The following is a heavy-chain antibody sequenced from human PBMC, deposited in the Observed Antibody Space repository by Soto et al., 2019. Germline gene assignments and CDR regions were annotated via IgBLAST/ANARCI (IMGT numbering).Heavy chain of an antibody. CDR3: ARQRGIVVVITTSDDAFDI. Sequence: QVQLVQSGAEVKKPGSSVKVSCKASGGTFSSYAISWVRQAPGQGLEWMGGIIPIFGTANYAQKFQGRVTITADESTSTAYMELSSLRSEDTAVYYCARQRGIVVVITTSDDAFDIWGQGTMVTVSS. D-gene: IGHD3-22*01. CDR2: IIPIFGTA. CDR1: GGTFSSYA. V-gene: IGHV1-69*12. J-gene: IGHJ3*02.